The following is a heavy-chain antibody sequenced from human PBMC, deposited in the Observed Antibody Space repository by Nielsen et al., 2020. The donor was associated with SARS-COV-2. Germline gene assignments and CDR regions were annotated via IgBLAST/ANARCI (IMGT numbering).Heavy chain of an antibody. Sequence: GESLKISCAASGFAFSGYTMTWVRQAPGKGLEWVASIKQDGNEKNYVDSVKGRFTISRDNAKTSLYLQMNSLRAEDTAVYYCARGSNYGYNWFDPWGQGTLVTVSS. J-gene: IGHJ5*02. CDR1: GFAFSGYT. V-gene: IGHV3-7*04. CDR3: ARGSNYGYNWFDP. CDR2: IKQDGNEK. D-gene: IGHD3-10*01.